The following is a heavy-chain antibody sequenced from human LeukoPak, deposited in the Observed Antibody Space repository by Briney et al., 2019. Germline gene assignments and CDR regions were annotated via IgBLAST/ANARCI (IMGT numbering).Heavy chain of an antibody. CDR3: ASLTTVDVGFDP. CDR2: ISSSGSTI. CDR1: GFTISTYS. Sequence: PGGSLRLSCEGSGFTISTYSMNWVRQAPGKGLEWVSYISSSGSTIYYADSVKGRFTISRDNAKNSLYLQMNSLRAEDTAVYYCASLTTVDVGFDPWGQGTLVTVSS. D-gene: IGHD4-17*01. V-gene: IGHV3-48*04. J-gene: IGHJ5*02.